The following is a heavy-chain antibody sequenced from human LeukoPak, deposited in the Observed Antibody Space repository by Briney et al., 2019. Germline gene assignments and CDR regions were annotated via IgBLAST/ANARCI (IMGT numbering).Heavy chain of an antibody. D-gene: IGHD5-18*01. CDR2: IYYSGST. V-gene: IGHV4-59*01. J-gene: IGHJ4*02. CDR3: ARGQLRLKEEGSFDY. Sequence: SETLSLTCTVSGGSISSYYWSWIRQPPGKGLEWIGYIYYSGSTNYNPSLKSRVTISVDTSKNQFSLKLSSVTAADTAVYYCARGQLRLKEEGSFDYWGQGTLVTVSS. CDR1: GGSISSYY.